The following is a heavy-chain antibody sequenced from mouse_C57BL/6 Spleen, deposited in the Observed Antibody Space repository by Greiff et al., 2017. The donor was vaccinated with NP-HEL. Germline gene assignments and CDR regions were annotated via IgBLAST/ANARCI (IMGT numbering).Heavy chain of an antibody. J-gene: IGHJ4*01. CDR3: ARLAPHYYSMDY. CDR2: INPSTGGT. D-gene: IGHD3-1*01. CDR1: GYTFTSYW. V-gene: IGHV1-53*01. Sequence: QVQLQQPGTELVKPGASVKLSCKASGYTFTSYWMHWVQQRPGPGLEWIGNINPSTGGTNYNEQFQSKATLTVDKSSSTAYMQRSSLTSEDSAVYYCARLAPHYYSMDYWGQGTSVTVSS.